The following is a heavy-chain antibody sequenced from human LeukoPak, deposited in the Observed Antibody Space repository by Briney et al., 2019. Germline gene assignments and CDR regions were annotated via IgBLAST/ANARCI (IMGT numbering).Heavy chain of an antibody. CDR3: VKDDCSSTSCYYSASFDY. Sequence: PGGSLRLSCAASGFTFSSYAMGWVRQAPGKELEWVSAISGSGGSTYYADSVKGRFTISRDNSKNTLYLQMNSLRAEDTAVYYCVKDDCSSTSCYYSASFDYWGQGTLVTVSS. D-gene: IGHD2-2*01. V-gene: IGHV3-23*01. J-gene: IGHJ4*02. CDR2: ISGSGGST. CDR1: GFTFSSYA.